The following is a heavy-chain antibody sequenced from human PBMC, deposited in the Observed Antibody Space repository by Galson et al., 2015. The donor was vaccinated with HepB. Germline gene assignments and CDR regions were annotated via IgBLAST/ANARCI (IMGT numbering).Heavy chain of an antibody. CDR2: ISSSSSTI. D-gene: IGHD6-19*01. Sequence: SLRLSCAASGFTFSSYSMNWVRQAPGKGLEWVSYISSSSSTIYYADSVKGRFTISRDNAKNSLYLQMNSLRAEDTAVYYCAREADGGSGWYHPLYYYYYGMDVWGQGTTVTVSS. J-gene: IGHJ6*02. V-gene: IGHV3-48*04. CDR3: AREADGGSGWYHPLYYYYYGMDV. CDR1: GFTFSSYS.